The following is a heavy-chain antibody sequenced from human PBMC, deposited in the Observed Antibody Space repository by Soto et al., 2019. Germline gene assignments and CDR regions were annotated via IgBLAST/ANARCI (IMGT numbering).Heavy chain of an antibody. CDR1: GGSFSGYY. J-gene: IGHJ5*02. CDR3: ARVWFGESSWFDP. V-gene: IGHV4-34*01. CDR2: INHSGST. D-gene: IGHD3-10*01. Sequence: PSETLSLTCAVYGGSFSGYYWTWIRQPPGQGLEWIGEINHSGSTNYNPSLKSRVTTSLDRSKNQFSLNLSSVTAADTAVYYCARVWFGESSWFDPWGQGTLVTVSS.